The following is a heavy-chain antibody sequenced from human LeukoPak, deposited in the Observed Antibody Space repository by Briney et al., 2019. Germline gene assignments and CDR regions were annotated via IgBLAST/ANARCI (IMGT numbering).Heavy chain of an antibody. Sequence: GGSLRLSCAASGFTFSSYTMNWVRQAPGKGLEWVSSISSDSIYIYYADSVKGRFTISRDNAKNSLYLQMNSLRAEDTAIYYCAREDDWNYEDYWGQGTLVTVSS. D-gene: IGHD1-7*01. CDR3: AREDDWNYEDY. CDR2: ISSDSIYI. CDR1: GFTFSSYT. J-gene: IGHJ4*02. V-gene: IGHV3-21*01.